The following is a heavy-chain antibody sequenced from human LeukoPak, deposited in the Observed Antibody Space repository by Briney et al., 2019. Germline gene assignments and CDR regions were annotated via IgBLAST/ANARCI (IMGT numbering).Heavy chain of an antibody. J-gene: IGHJ3*02. CDR3: ARDLGFGVGAFELNLNDAFDI. CDR2: ISAYNGNT. Sequence: GASVKVSCKASGYTFTSYGISWVRQAPGQGLEWMGWISAYNGNTNYAQKLQGRVTMTTDTSTSTAYMELRSLRSDDTAVYYCARDLGFGVGAFELNLNDAFDIWGQGTMVTVSS. V-gene: IGHV1-18*01. CDR1: GYTFTSYG. D-gene: IGHD1-26*01.